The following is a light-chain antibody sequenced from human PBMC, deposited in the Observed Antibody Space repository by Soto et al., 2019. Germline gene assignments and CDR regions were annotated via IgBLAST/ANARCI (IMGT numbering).Light chain of an antibody. Sequence: EIVLTQSPGTLSLSPGERATLSCRASQSVSSSYLAWYQQKPGQAPRLLIYGASSRVTGIPDRFSGSGSGTYFPLTISRLEPEDFAVYYCQQYGSSPETFGQGTKVEIK. J-gene: IGKJ1*01. CDR1: QSVSSSY. CDR3: QQYGSSPET. V-gene: IGKV3-20*01. CDR2: GAS.